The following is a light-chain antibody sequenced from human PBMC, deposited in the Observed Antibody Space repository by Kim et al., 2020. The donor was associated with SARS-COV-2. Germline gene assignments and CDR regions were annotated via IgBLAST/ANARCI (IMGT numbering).Light chain of an antibody. CDR1: QDINNY. Sequence: ASVGDRVTIPCRASQDINNYLAWYQQRPGEVPNLLIYAASALQSGVPSRFRGSESGTDFTLAISSVQPEDVGTYYCQKYGSGPRTYGQGTKVEIK. V-gene: IGKV1-27*01. CDR3: QKYGSGPRT. CDR2: AAS. J-gene: IGKJ1*01.